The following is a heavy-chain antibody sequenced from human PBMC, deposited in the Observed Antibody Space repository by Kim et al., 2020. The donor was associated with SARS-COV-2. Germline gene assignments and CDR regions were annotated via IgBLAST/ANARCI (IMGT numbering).Heavy chain of an antibody. CDR3: ARRDMKRGIDY. CDR1: GESFSGFY. Sequence: SETLSLTCAVYGESFSGFYWTWIRQPPGKGLEWIGEINYSGRANYNPSLESRVTISADTSKNQFSLRLTSATAADTALYYCARRDMKRGIDYWGQGTLAT. J-gene: IGHJ4*02. CDR2: INYSGRA. D-gene: IGHD3-10*01. V-gene: IGHV4-34*01.